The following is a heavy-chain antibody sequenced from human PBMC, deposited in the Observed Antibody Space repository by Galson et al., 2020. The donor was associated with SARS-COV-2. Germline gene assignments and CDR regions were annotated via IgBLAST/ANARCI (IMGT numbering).Heavy chain of an antibody. D-gene: IGHD3-10*01. CDR2: IYYSGST. J-gene: IGHJ4*02. V-gene: IGHV4-31*01. CDR1: GGSISSGGYY. CDR3: ARVNYYGSGSYSPWYFDY. Sequence: SETLSLSCTVSGGSISSGGYYWSWIRQHHGKGLEWSGYIYYSGSTYYNPSLNSLVTISVDTSKNQFSLKLRSVTAADTAVYYCARVNYYGSGSYSPWYFDYWGQGTLVTVSS.